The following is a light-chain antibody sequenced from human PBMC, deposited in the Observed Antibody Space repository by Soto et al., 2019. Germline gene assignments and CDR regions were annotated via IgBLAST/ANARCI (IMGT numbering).Light chain of an antibody. Sequence: QSVLTQPPSASGTPGQRVTLSCSGSSSNIGTNTVNWYQQFPGSAPQLLLYNTNQRPSGVPGRFSGSKSGTSASLAISGLQSEDEADYDCAAWDGSLDVVLFGGGTKLTVL. J-gene: IGLJ2*01. CDR3: AAWDGSLDVVL. CDR1: SSNIGTNT. V-gene: IGLV1-44*01. CDR2: NTN.